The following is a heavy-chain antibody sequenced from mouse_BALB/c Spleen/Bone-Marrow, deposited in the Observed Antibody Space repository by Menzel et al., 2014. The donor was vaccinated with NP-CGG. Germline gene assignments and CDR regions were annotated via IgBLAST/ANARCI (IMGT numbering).Heavy chain of an antibody. CDR3: ARGNYGNYVDYFDY. D-gene: IGHD2-1*01. V-gene: IGHV5-6-3*01. Sequence: EVKLMESGGGLVQPGGSLKLSCAASGFTFXSYGMSWVRQTPDKRLELVASINSNGGSTYYPDSVKGRFTISRDNAKNTLSLQMSSLKSEDTAMYYCARGNYGNYVDYFDYWGQGTTLTVSS. CDR2: INSNGGST. J-gene: IGHJ2*01. CDR1: GFTFXSYG.